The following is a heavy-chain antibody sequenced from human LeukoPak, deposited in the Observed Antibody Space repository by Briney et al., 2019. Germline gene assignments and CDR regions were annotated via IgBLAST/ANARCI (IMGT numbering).Heavy chain of an antibody. J-gene: IGHJ4*02. CDR3: ARDVIAAPGTSDY. CDR2: ISPSGSS. V-gene: IGHV4-61*02. Sequence: SETLSLTCTVSGGSIRSGGYYWSWIRQPAGKGLEWLGRISPSGSSTYNPSLKSRVTITVDTSKNQFSLKLSSVTAADTAVYYCARDVIAAPGTSDYWGQGALVTVSS. D-gene: IGHD6-13*01. CDR1: GGSIRSGGYY.